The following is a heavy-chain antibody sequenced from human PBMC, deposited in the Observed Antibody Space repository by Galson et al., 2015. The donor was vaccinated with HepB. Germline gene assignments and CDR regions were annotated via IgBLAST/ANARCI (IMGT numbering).Heavy chain of an antibody. D-gene: IGHD2-21*02. CDR2: ISAYNGNT. Sequence: SVKVSCKASGYTFTSYGISWVRQAPGQGLEWMGWISAYNGNTNYAQKLQGRVTMTTDTSTSTAYMELRSLRSDDTAVYYCARDKAPYCGGDCSHPMSLLDYWGQGTLVTVSS. V-gene: IGHV1-18*01. CDR3: ARDKAPYCGGDCSHPMSLLDY. J-gene: IGHJ4*02. CDR1: GYTFTSYG.